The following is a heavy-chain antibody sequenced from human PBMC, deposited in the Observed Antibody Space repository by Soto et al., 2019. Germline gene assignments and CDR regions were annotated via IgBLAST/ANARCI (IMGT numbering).Heavy chain of an antibody. CDR1: GFTFSSYW. CDR3: ARETNGSGSYWGNYFDY. J-gene: IGHJ4*02. D-gene: IGHD3-10*01. Sequence: EVQLVESGGGLVQPGGSLRLSCAASGFTFSSYWMSWVRQAPGKGLEWVANIKQDGSEKYYVDSVKGKFTISRDNDRNSMDLHMNTLRAEDTAVYYCARETNGSGSYWGNYFDYWGQGTLVTVSS. V-gene: IGHV3-7*01. CDR2: IKQDGSEK.